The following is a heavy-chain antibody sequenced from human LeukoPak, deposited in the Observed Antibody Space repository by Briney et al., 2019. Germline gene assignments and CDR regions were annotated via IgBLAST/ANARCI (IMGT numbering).Heavy chain of an antibody. CDR3: TSPEGGTYYFDY. CDR2: IRSKTYGGTA. J-gene: IGHJ4*02. D-gene: IGHD1-26*01. V-gene: IGHV3-49*04. Sequence: GGSLRLSCAESGLMFGEYSISWVRQAPGNGLEWVGFIRSKTYGGTAQYAASVKGRFTISTDDSRNSAYLQMNNLKTADTAVYFCTSPEGGTYYFDYWGQGTLITVSS. CDR1: GLMFGEYS.